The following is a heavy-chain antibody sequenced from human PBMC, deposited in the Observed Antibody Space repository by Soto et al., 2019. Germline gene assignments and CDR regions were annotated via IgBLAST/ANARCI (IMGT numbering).Heavy chain of an antibody. V-gene: IGHV3-23*05. CDR2: ISIGGTT. D-gene: IGHD1-7*01. CDR3: AKNYFFDN. CDR1: GFTFDSYA. Sequence: GGSLRLSCAASGFTFDSYAMSWVRQAPGKGLEWVSSISIGGTTYYADSVKGRFTISRDNSRNTLYLQMNSLRAEDTAFYYCAKNYFFDNWGQGPLVTVSS. J-gene: IGHJ4*02.